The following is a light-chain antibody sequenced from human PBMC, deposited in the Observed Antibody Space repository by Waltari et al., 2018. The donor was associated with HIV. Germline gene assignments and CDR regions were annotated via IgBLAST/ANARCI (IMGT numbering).Light chain of an antibody. CDR3: SSFGHSLNVL. CDR1: SSDIGAYDF. CDR2: EVT. V-gene: IGLV2-8*01. J-gene: IGLJ2*01. Sequence: QSALNQPPSASGSLGQSVTISCTGSSSDIGAYDFVSWFQQHPHSAPKLLLYEVTRRPAPGSVLSSASRSGNTSFLTVAGLQPDDEATYFCSSFGHSLNVLFGGGPHVTVL.